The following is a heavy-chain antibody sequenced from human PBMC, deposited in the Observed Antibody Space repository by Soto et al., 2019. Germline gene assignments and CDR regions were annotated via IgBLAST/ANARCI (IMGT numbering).Heavy chain of an antibody. CDR3: ARDRVVVVPAAPDY. J-gene: IGHJ4*02. V-gene: IGHV3-30*09. Sequence: GGSLRLSCAASGFTFSSYAMHWVRQAPGKGLEWVAVISYDGSNKYYADSVKGRFATSRDNSKNTLYLQMNSLRAEDTAVYYCARDRVVVVPAAPDYWGQGTLVTVSS. CDR1: GFTFSSYA. CDR2: ISYDGSNK. D-gene: IGHD2-2*01.